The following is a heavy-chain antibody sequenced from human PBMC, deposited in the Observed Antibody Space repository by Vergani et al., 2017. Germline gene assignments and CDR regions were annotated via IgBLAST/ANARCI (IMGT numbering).Heavy chain of an antibody. D-gene: IGHD2-2*02. J-gene: IGHJ4*02. CDR3: YTDYHDY. CDR2: IRSKNDGGTA. Sequence: VHLVESGGGVVQPGRSLRLSCVVSGITFKNAWINWVRQAPGKGLEWIGRIRSKNDGGTADYAAPLKGRFTISRDDSKDSAFLLVNNLKTEDTAVYFCYTDYHDYWGQGTLVTVSS. CDR1: GITFKNAW. V-gene: IGHV3-15*01.